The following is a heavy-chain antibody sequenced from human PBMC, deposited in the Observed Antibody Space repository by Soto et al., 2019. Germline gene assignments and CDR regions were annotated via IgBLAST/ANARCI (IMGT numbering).Heavy chain of an antibody. CDR1: GCTFTNYW. Sequence: PGESLKISCQTSGCTFTNYWIGWVRQMPGGGLEWLGLIFPRDFDVRYSPSFEGQVTISANSSTATDFLQWRSLEASDSALYFCARLVSLLQPIDSWGQGTPVTVSS. J-gene: IGHJ5*01. CDR2: IFPRDFDV. D-gene: IGHD4-4*01. CDR3: ARLVSLLQPIDS. V-gene: IGHV5-51*01.